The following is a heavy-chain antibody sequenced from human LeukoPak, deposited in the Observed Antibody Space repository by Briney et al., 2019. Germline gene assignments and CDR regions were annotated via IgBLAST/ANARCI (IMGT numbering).Heavy chain of an antibody. D-gene: IGHD6-13*01. CDR2: ISGDGGST. CDR3: AKDFYPGIAAAGILYYGMDV. Sequence: GGSLRLSCAASGFTFDDYAMHWVRQAPGKGLEWVSLISGDGGSTYYADSVKGRFTISRDNSKNSLYLQMNSPRTEDTALYYCAKDFYPGIAAAGILYYGMDVWGQGTTVTVSS. J-gene: IGHJ6*02. CDR1: GFTFDDYA. V-gene: IGHV3-43*02.